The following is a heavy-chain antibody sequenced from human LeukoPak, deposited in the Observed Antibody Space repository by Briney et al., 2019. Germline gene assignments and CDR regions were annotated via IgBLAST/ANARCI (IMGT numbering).Heavy chain of an antibody. Sequence: GGSLRLSCAAPGFTFSSYAMSWVRQAPGKGLEWVSAISGSGGNTYYADSVKGRFTISRDNSKNTLYLQMNSLRAEDTAVYYCAKRGTYSSSGDYWGQGTLVTVSS. CDR3: AKRGTYSSSGDY. CDR2: ISGSGGNT. CDR1: GFTFSSYA. J-gene: IGHJ4*02. V-gene: IGHV3-23*01. D-gene: IGHD6-13*01.